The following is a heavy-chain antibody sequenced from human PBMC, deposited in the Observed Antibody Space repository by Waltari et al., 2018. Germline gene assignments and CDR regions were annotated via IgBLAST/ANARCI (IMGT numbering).Heavy chain of an antibody. CDR2: ISSRSYI. Sequence: EVQLVESGGGLVKPGGSLRLSCAASGFTLSTYSMNWVRQAPGKGVEWVLSISSRSYIYYVDSVKGRFTISRDNAKNSLYLQMNSLRAEDTAVYYCGRDVYGDYVGGGGGAFDIWGQGTMVTVSS. CDR1: GFTLSTYS. D-gene: IGHD4-17*01. V-gene: IGHV3-21*01. CDR3: GRDVYGDYVGGGGGAFDI. J-gene: IGHJ3*02.